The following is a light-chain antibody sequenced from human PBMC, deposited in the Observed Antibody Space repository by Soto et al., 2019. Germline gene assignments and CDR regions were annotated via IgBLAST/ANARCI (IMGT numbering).Light chain of an antibody. J-gene: IGKJ3*01. CDR2: GAS. Sequence: IQLTQSPSSLSASVGDRVTITCRASQGISSFLARYHQKPGKPPKLLIYGASTLQRVVPSRFSGSGSGTEFTLTIAILQAEAVATCYCQQLTSSPIPFGPGNTVDI. V-gene: IGKV1-9*01. CDR3: QQLTSSPIP. CDR1: QGISSF.